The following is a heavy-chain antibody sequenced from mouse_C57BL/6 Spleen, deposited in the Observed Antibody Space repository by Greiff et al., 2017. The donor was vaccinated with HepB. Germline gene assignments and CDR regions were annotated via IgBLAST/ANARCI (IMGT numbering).Heavy chain of an antibody. V-gene: IGHV1-66*01. J-gene: IGHJ1*03. CDR1: GYSFTSYY. Sequence: QVHVKQSGPELVKPGASVKISCKASGYSFTSYYIHWVKQRPGQGLEWIGWIYPGSGNTKYNEKFKGKATLTADTSSSTAYMQLSSLTSEDSAVYYCARGGYYYGSSFHWYFDVWGTGTTVTVSS. CDR3: ARGGYYYGSSFHWYFDV. D-gene: IGHD1-1*01. CDR2: IYPGSGNT.